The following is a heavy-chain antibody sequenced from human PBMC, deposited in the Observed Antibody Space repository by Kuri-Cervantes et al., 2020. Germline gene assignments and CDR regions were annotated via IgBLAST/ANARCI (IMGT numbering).Heavy chain of an antibody. CDR2: IYHSGST. D-gene: IGHD3-10*01. V-gene: IGHV4-30-2*05. CDR3: ARVGWFGELLEAWGGNFDY. J-gene: IGHJ4*02. CDR1: GGSISFHGYS. Sequence: LRLSCAVSGGSISFHGYSWSWIRQPPGKGLELIGYIYHSGSTYYNPSLKSRVTISVDTSKNQFSLKLSSVTAADTAVYYCARVGWFGELLEAWGGNFDYWGQGTLVTVSS.